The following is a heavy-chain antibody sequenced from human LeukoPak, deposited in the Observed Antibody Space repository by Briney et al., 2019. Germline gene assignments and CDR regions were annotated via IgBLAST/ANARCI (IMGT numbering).Heavy chain of an antibody. CDR2: ISYDGSNK. CDR3: ARAMSDSSGYYYEYYFDY. CDR1: GFTFSSYA. D-gene: IGHD3-22*01. J-gene: IGHJ4*02. V-gene: IGHV3-30-3*01. Sequence: PGRSLRLSCAASGFTFSSYAMHWVRQAPGKGLEWVAVISYDGSNKYYADSVKGRFTISRDNSKNTLYLQMNSLRAEDTAVYYCARAMSDSSGYYYEYYFDYWGQGTLVTVSS.